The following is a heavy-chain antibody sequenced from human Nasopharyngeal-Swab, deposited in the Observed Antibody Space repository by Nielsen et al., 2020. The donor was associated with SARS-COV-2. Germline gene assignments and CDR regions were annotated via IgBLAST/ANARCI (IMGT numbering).Heavy chain of an antibody. V-gene: IGHV3-30-3*01. Sequence: GGSLRLSCGASGFTFSSYAMHWVRQAPGKGLEWVAVISYDGNNKYYADSVKGRFTISRDKSKNTLYLQMNSLRAEDTAVYYCARDRRSSWYSGSAFDIWGQGTMVTVSS. CDR3: ARDRRSSWYSGSAFDI. J-gene: IGHJ3*02. CDR2: ISYDGNNK. CDR1: GFTFSSYA. D-gene: IGHD6-13*01.